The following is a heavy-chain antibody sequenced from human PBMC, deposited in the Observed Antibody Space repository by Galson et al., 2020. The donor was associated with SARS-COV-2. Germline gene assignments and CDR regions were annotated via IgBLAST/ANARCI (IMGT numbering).Heavy chain of an antibody. CDR2: IYYSGSI. CDR3: VRDRWSGYHYFDN. J-gene: IGHJ4*02. CDR1: GGSISSGGYY. Sequence: SETLSLTCPVSGGSISSGGYYWSWLRQNPGKGLEWIGNIYYSGSIDFNPSLNPSLMGRGTISVDPSKNQSSLNLNSVTAADTAVYYCVRDRWSGYHYFDNWGQGTLVTVSS. V-gene: IGHV4-31*03. D-gene: IGHD3-3*01.